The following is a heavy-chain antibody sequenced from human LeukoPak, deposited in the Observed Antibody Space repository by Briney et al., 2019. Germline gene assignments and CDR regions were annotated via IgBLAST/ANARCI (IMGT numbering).Heavy chain of an antibody. V-gene: IGHV4-59*11. J-gene: IGHJ3*02. Sequence: SGALSLTCAVSADSFSSHYWTWIRQPPGKGLEGIGYISYIGSTNYNPSLKSRVTISIVTSKNQFSLKLTSVTAADTAVYYCARDLVTVTKGFDIWGQGTMVSVSS. CDR1: ADSFSSHY. D-gene: IGHD4-17*01. CDR2: ISYIGST. CDR3: ARDLVTVTKGFDI.